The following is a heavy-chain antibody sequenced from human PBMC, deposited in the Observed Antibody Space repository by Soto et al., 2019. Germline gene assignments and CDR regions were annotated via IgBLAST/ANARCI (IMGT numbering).Heavy chain of an antibody. CDR1: GFSLRTSAVG. CDR2: IYWDDDK. CDR3: AHLDYGDNMGRFDY. D-gene: IGHD4-17*01. J-gene: IGHJ4*02. V-gene: IGHV2-5*02. Sequence: QITLKESGPTLVKPTQTLTLTCSFSGFSLRTSAVGVGWIRQPPGKALEWLALIYWDDDKRHSPSLKSRLTITKDTAKNQVVLTMTNMDPVDTATYYCAHLDYGDNMGRFDYWGQGTLVTVSS.